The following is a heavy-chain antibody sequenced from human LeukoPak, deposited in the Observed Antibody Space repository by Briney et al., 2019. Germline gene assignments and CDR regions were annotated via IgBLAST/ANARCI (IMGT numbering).Heavy chain of an antibody. V-gene: IGHV4-39*07. CDR3: ARAVLLWFGELPPDWFDP. Sequence: SETLSLTCTVSGGSISSSSYYWGWIRQPPGKGLEWIGSIYYSGSTYYNPSLKSRVTISVDTSKNQFSLKLSSVTAADTAVYYCARAVLLWFGELPPDWFDPWGQGTLVTVSS. D-gene: IGHD3-10*01. CDR1: GGSISSSSYY. CDR2: IYYSGST. J-gene: IGHJ5*02.